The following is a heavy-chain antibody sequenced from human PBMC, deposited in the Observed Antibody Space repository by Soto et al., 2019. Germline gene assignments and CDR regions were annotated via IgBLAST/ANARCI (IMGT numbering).Heavy chain of an antibody. D-gene: IGHD4-4*01. V-gene: IGHV1-69*12. Sequence: QVQLVQSGAEVKKPGSSVKVSCKASGGTFNSYAISWVRQAPGQGLEWMGGIIPLFGTANYAKKFQGRVTITADESTSSAYMELSSLRSEDTAVYYCARDGGVYDYSPFDYWGQGTLVTVSS. CDR1: GGTFNSYA. CDR3: ARDGGVYDYSPFDY. J-gene: IGHJ4*02. CDR2: IIPLFGTA.